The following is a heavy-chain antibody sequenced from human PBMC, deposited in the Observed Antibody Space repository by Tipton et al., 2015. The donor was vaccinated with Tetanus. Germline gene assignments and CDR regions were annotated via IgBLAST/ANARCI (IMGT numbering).Heavy chain of an antibody. V-gene: IGHV3-23*01. CDR1: GFTFTRYA. CDR3: AKDHESSGWPCFDH. Sequence: SLRLSCVASGFTFTRYALSWVRQAPGKGLEWVASINNRGNAYYADSVRGRFSISRDTSKNTLDLQLNRLSDEDTAVYYCAKDHESSGWPCFDHWGQGTLVTVSS. D-gene: IGHD3-22*01. CDR2: INNRGNA. J-gene: IGHJ4*02.